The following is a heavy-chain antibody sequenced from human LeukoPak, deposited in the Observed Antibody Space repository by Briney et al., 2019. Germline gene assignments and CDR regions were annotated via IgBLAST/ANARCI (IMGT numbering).Heavy chain of an antibody. CDR1: GGSISSYY. V-gene: IGHV4-59*01. CDR3: AREGGDMIDY. Sequence: SETLSLTCTGSGGSISSYYWSWIRQPPGKGLEWIGYIYYSGSTNYNPSLKSRVTISVDTSKNQFSLKLSSVTAADTAVYYCAREGGDMIDYWGQGTLVTVSS. D-gene: IGHD3-16*01. CDR2: IYYSGST. J-gene: IGHJ4*02.